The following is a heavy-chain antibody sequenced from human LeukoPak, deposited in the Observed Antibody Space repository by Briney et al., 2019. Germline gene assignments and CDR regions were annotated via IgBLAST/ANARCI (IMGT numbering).Heavy chain of an antibody. J-gene: IGHJ4*02. Sequence: GGSLRLSCEASGFTFSSYWMHWVRQAPGKGLVWVSRINTDGSIISYADSVKGRFTISRDNAKNTLYLQMNSLGVDDTAVYYCAREGTTVTPYFDYWGQGTLVTVSS. D-gene: IGHD4-17*01. V-gene: IGHV3-74*01. CDR3: AREGTTVTPYFDY. CDR2: INTDGSII. CDR1: GFTFSSYW.